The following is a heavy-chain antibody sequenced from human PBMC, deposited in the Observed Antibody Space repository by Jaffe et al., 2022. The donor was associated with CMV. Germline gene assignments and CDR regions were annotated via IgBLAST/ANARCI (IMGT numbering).Heavy chain of an antibody. D-gene: IGHD5-18*01. CDR2: IDPSDSYT. Sequence: EVQLVQSGAEVKKPGESLRISCKGSGYSFTSYWISWVRQMPGKGLEWMGRIDPSDSYTNYSPSFQGHVTISADKSISTAYLQWSSLKASDTAMYYCARHRGYSYGSIDYYYYMDVWGKGTTVTVSS. CDR3: ARHRGYSYGSIDYYYYMDV. CDR1: GYSFTSYW. J-gene: IGHJ6*03. V-gene: IGHV5-10-1*03.